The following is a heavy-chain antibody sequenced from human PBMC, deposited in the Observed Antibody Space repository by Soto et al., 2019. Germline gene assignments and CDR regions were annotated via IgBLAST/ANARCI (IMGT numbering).Heavy chain of an antibody. CDR1: GFTVSSNY. V-gene: IGHV3-53*02. CDR3: ARGGRGYDFWSGYYTAEYFQH. Sequence: EVQLVETGGGLIQPGGSLRLSCAASGFTVSSNYMSWVRQAPGKGLEWVSVIYSGGSTYYADSVKGRFTISRDNSKNTLYLKMNNLRAEDTAVYYCARGGRGYDFWSGYYTAEYFQHWGQGTLVTVSS. CDR2: IYSGGST. D-gene: IGHD3-3*01. J-gene: IGHJ1*01.